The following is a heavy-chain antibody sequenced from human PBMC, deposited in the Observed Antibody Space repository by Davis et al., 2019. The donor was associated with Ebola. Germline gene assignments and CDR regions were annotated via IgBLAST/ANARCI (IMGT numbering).Heavy chain of an antibody. CDR1: GYSFSDYY. Sequence: ASVKVSCKGSGYSFSDYYIHWVQGAPGKGLEWVGLVDPKAGKTVYAEKFQDRVTITADRSTDTVYMELSSLRFEDAAVYYCTTLDILTAYVPYAMDVWGQGTRVTVSS. J-gene: IGHJ6*02. V-gene: IGHV1-69-2*01. D-gene: IGHD3-9*01. CDR2: VDPKAGKT. CDR3: TTLDILTAYVPYAMDV.